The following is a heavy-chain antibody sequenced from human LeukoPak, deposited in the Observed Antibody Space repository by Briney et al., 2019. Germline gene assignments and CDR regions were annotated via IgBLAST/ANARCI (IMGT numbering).Heavy chain of an antibody. Sequence: SVKVSCKASGGTFSSYEISWVRQAPGQGLEWMGGIIPMFGTAKYAQKFQGRVTITRNTSISTAYMELSSLRSEDTAVYYCARAPSTVTTWYYYYYMDVWGKGTTVTVSS. CDR2: IIPMFGTA. J-gene: IGHJ6*03. CDR1: GGTFSSYE. D-gene: IGHD4-17*01. CDR3: ARAPSTVTTWYYYYYMDV. V-gene: IGHV1-69*05.